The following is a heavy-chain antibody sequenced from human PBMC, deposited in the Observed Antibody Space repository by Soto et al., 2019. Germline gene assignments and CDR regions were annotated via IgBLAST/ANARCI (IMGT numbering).Heavy chain of an antibody. J-gene: IGHJ4*02. CDR3: AKGHYDILTGLAS. Sequence: SGGSLRLSCAASGFPFSNYVMTWVRQAPGKGLEWVSGISDSGDSTYYADSVKGRFTISRDNSTNTLYLQMNSLRVEDTAVYYCAKGHYDILTGLASWGQGILVTVSS. CDR2: ISDSGDST. D-gene: IGHD3-9*01. V-gene: IGHV3-23*01. CDR1: GFPFSNYV.